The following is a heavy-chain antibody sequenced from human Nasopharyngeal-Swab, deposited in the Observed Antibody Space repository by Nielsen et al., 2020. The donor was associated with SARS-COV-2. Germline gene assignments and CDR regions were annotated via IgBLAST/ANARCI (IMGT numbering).Heavy chain of an antibody. D-gene: IGHD5-18*01. CDR1: GFTVSSNY. CDR2: IYSGGST. V-gene: IGHV3-53*04. CDR3: ARDIGYSLLYGMDV. J-gene: IGHJ6*02. Sequence: GESLKISCAASGFTVSSNYMSWVRQAPGKGLEWVSVIYSGGSTYYADSVKGRFTISRHNSKNTLYLQMNSLRAEDTAVYYRARDIGYSLLYGMDVWGQGTTVTVSS.